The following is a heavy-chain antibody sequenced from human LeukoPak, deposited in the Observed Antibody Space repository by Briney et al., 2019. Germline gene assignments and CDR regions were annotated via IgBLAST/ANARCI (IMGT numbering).Heavy chain of an antibody. CDR1: GFTVSTNY. Sequence: GGSLRLSCAASGFTVSTNYMSWVRQAPGKGLEWVSVIYNSGGTYYADSVKGRFTISRENAKKSLFLQMNSLRAEDTAVYYCARQNTPHGNFDYWGQGTLVTVSS. CDR2: IYNSGGT. CDR3: ARQNTPHGNFDY. V-gene: IGHV3-53*01. J-gene: IGHJ4*02. D-gene: IGHD1-26*01.